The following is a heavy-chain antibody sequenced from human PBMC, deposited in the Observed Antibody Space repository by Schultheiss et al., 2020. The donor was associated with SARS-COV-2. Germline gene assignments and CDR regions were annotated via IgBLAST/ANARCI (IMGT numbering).Heavy chain of an antibody. J-gene: IGHJ4*02. V-gene: IGHV3-30*02. CDR1: GFTFSSYG. Sequence: GESLKISCAASGFTFSSYGMHWVRQAPGKGLEWVAVIWYDGSNKYYADSVKGRFTISRDNSKNTLYLQMNSLRAEDTAVYYCAKVGNYGGNSVWGQGTLVTVSS. CDR2: IWYDGSNK. D-gene: IGHD4-23*01. CDR3: AKVGNYGGNSV.